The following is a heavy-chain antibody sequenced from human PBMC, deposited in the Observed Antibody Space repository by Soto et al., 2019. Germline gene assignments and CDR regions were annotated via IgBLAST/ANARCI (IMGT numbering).Heavy chain of an antibody. CDR2: IDPSDSYV. V-gene: IGHV5-10-1*01. CDR1: GYSFTTYW. Sequence: GESLKISCKGSGYSFTTYWITRVRQMPGKGLEWMGRIDPSDSYVNYNPSFQGHVTFSSDKSISTAYLQWSSLKASDTAVYYCGRVRVDKAEGWFDPWGQGTLVTVSS. CDR3: GRVRVDKAEGWFDP. J-gene: IGHJ5*02. D-gene: IGHD2-15*01.